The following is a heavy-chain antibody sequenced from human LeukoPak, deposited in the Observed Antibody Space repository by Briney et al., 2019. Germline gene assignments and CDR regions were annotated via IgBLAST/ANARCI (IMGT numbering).Heavy chain of an antibody. Sequence: SVKVSCKASGGTFSSYAISWVRQAPGQGLEWMGRIIPILGIANYAQKFQGRVTITADKSTSTAYMELSSLRSEDTAVYYCARDSAANYYGSGRVMDVWGQGTTVTVSS. V-gene: IGHV1-69*04. J-gene: IGHJ6*02. CDR3: ARDSAANYYGSGRVMDV. D-gene: IGHD3-10*01. CDR1: GGTFSSYA. CDR2: IIPILGIA.